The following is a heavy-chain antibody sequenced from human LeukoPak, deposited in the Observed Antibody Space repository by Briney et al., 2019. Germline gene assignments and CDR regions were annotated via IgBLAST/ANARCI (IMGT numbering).Heavy chain of an antibody. Sequence: GASVKVSCKDSGYTFTSYYINWVRQATGQGLEWMGGMNPDSGNTGYAQKFQGRVTMTRNTSLSTAYMELSSLRSEDTAVYYCARSYGSGSWWPRYYYYGMDGWRQGTTVTVSS. CDR2: MNPDSGNT. V-gene: IGHV1-8*01. D-gene: IGHD3-10*01. J-gene: IGHJ6*01. CDR3: ARSYGSGSWWPRYYYYGMDG. CDR1: GYTFTSYY.